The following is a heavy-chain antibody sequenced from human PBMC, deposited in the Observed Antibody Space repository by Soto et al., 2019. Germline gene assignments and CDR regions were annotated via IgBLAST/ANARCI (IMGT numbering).Heavy chain of an antibody. V-gene: IGHV1-46*01. J-gene: IGHJ5*02. CDR2: INPSGGST. D-gene: IGHD3-9*01. CDR3: AREWSYDILTGHNWFDP. Sequence: ASVQVSCKASGYTFTSYYMHWVRQAPGQGLEWMGIINPSGGSTSYAQKFQGRVTMTRDTSTSTVYMELSSLRSEDTAVYYCAREWSYDILTGHNWFDPWGQGTLVTVSS. CDR1: GYTFTSYY.